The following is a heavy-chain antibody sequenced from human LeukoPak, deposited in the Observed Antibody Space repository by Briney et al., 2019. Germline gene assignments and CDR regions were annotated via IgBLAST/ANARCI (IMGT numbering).Heavy chain of an antibody. D-gene: IGHD6-19*01. CDR1: GGSISGHY. CDR2: SHDSGST. J-gene: IGHJ4*02. CDR3: ARGGWYEDY. V-gene: IGHV4-59*11. Sequence: SETLSLTCTVSGGSISGHYWSWIRQPPGKGLEWIGYSHDSGSTNYNASLTSRVTLSVDTSKNQFSLKLTSVTAADTAVYYCARGGWYEDYWGQGTLVTVSS.